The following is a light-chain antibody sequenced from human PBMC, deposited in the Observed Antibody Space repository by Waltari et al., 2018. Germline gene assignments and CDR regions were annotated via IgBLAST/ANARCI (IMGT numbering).Light chain of an antibody. CDR3: QQYYSTPYT. Sequence: DIVMTQSPDSLTVSLGERATINCMSSQSVLYNSNNKNYLAWYQQKPGPPPNLLIYWASTRESGVPDRFSGSGSGTDFTLTISSLQAEDVAVYYCQQYYSTPYTFGQGTKLEIK. V-gene: IGKV4-1*01. CDR1: QSVLYNSNNKNY. CDR2: WAS. J-gene: IGKJ2*01.